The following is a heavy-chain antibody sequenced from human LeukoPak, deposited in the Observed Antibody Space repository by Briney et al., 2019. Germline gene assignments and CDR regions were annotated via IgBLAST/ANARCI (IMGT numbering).Heavy chain of an antibody. V-gene: IGHV3-7*01. CDR1: GFIFSVSW. J-gene: IGHJ4*02. Sequence: PGESLSLSCAPSGFIFSVSWISWFRHAPGKGREWVAITNQGGSVRFYVDSVKGRFPISRDNAKHSLYLYMNSLRVEDTAVYFCARASRSTSSECWGQGILVTVSS. CDR3: ARASRSTSSEC. D-gene: IGHD6-6*01. CDR2: TNQGGSVR.